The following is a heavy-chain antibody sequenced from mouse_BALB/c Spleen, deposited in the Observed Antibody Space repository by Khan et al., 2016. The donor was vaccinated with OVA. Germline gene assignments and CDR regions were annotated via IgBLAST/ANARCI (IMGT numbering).Heavy chain of an antibody. CDR3: ARGNWQSYYFDY. D-gene: IGHD4-1*01. J-gene: IGHJ2*01. CDR1: GYILTNYL. Sequence: EVQRVESGPGLVKPGTSVKMSCKASGYILTNYLIHWVKQKPGQGLEWIGYINPYNGATKYNEKFKGTATLTSDKSSITAYMELSSLTSGDSAFYSCARGNWQSYYFDYWGQGTTLTVSS. V-gene: IGHV1S136*01. CDR2: INPYNGAT.